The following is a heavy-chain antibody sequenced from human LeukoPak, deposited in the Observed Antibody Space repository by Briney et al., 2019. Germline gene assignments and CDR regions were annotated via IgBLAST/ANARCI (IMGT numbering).Heavy chain of an antibody. J-gene: IGHJ6*02. CDR2: ISAYNGNT. CDR1: GYTFTSYG. Sequence: ASVKVSCKASGYTFTSYGISWVRQAPGQGLEWMGWISAYNGNTNYAQKLQGRVTMITDTSTSTAYMELRSRRSDDSAVYYCARERDIVVVVAAGEYYYYYGMDVWGQGTTVTVSS. V-gene: IGHV1-18*01. D-gene: IGHD2-15*01. CDR3: ARERDIVVVVAAGEYYYYYGMDV.